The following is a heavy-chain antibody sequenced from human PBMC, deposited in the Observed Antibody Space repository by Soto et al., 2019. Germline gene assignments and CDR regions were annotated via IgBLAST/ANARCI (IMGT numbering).Heavy chain of an antibody. CDR1: GGSFSGYY. D-gene: IGHD3-3*01. Sequence: QVQLQQWGAGLLKPSETLSLTCAVYGGSFSGYYWSWIRQPPGKGLEWIVEINHSGSTNYNPSLKSRVTISVDTSKNQFSLKLSSVTAADKAVYYCARELRFLYYMAVWGKGTTVTVSS. CDR3: ARELRFLYYMAV. CDR2: INHSGST. J-gene: IGHJ6*03. V-gene: IGHV4-34*01.